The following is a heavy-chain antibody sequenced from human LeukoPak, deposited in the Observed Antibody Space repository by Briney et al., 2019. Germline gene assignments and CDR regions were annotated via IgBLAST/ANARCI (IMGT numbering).Heavy chain of an antibody. Sequence: PSQTLSLTCTVSGGSISSGGYYWSWIRQPAGKGLEWIGRIYTSGSTNYNPSLKSRVTISVDTSKNQFSLKLSSVTAADTAVYYCAGGDSSGWYYFDYWGQGTLVTVSS. CDR1: GGSISSGGYY. J-gene: IGHJ4*02. D-gene: IGHD6-19*01. V-gene: IGHV4-61*02. CDR3: AGGDSSGWYYFDY. CDR2: IYTSGST.